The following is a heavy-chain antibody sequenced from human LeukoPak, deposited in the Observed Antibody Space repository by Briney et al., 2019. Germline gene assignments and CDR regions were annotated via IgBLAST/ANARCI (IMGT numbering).Heavy chain of an antibody. V-gene: IGHV4-59*01. CDR2: IYYSGST. D-gene: IGHD2-8*01. CDR1: GGSISSYY. CDR3: ARGGGIVLMVYDSGWFDP. J-gene: IGHJ5*02. Sequence: TPSETLSLTCTVSGGSISSYYWSWIRQPPGKGLEWIGYIYYSGSTNYNPSLKSRVTISVDTSKNQFSLKLSSVTAADTAVYYCARGGGIVLMVYDSGWFDPWGQGTLVTVSS.